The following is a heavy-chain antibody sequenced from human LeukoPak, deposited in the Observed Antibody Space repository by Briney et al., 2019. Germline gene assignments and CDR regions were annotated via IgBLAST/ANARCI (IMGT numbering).Heavy chain of an antibody. V-gene: IGHV1-69*05. J-gene: IGHJ4*02. CDR3: ARGDWNYREGSRTIDY. CDR2: IIPIFGTQ. Sequence: SVKVSCKASGGTFNSFAISWVGQAPGQGLEWMGRIIPIFGTQNYAQKFQGRVTFTTDESTSTAHMELSSLRSEDTAVYYCARGDWNYREGSRTIDYWGQGTLVTVSS. CDR1: GGTFNSFA. D-gene: IGHD1-7*01.